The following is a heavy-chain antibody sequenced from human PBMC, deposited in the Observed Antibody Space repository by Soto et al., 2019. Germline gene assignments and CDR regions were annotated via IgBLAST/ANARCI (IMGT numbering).Heavy chain of an antibody. CDR3: ALIAVAGGVDP. J-gene: IGHJ5*02. CDR2: ISAYNGNT. CDR1: GYTYTSYG. V-gene: IGHV1-18*01. Sequence: ASVKVACKASGYTYTSYGSSWVRKTPGQGLEWMGWISAYNGNTNYAQKLQGRVTMTTDTSTSTAYMELRSLRSDDTAVYYCALIAVAGGVDPWGQGTLVTVSS. D-gene: IGHD6-19*01.